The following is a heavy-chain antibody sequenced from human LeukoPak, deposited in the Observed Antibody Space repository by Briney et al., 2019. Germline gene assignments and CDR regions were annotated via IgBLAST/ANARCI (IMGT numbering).Heavy chain of an antibody. CDR2: ISGSGGST. Sequence: GGSLRLSCAASGFTFSSYAMSWVRQAPGKGLGWVSAISGSGGSTYYADSVKGRFTISRDNSKNTLYLQMNSLRAEDTAVYYCAKDDILTGYPDYWGQGTLVTVSS. CDR1: GFTFSSYA. J-gene: IGHJ4*02. D-gene: IGHD3-9*01. V-gene: IGHV3-23*01. CDR3: AKDDILTGYPDY.